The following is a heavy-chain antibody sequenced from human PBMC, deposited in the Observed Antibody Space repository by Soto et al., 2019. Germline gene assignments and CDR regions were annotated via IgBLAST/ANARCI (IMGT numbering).Heavy chain of an antibody. CDR2: LYRDGSP. J-gene: IGHJ4*02. V-gene: IGHV3-66*01. Sequence: VQLVESGGGLVQPGGSLRLSCAASGFTVTSAYMNWVRQAPGKGLEWVSLLYRDGSPYHADSVKGRFSISRDSSKNSLYLEMNNLRAEDTAVYYCARGEDYFDFWGQGSLVTVSS. CDR1: GFTVTSAY. CDR3: ARGEDYFDF.